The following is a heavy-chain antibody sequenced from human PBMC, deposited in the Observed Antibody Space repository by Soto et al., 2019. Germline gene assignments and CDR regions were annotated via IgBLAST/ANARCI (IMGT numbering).Heavy chain of an antibody. D-gene: IGHD4-17*01. V-gene: IGHV1-69*12. CDR3: ARGSDYDGYFKY. J-gene: IGHJ4*02. CDR2: IILPFGVP. Sequence: QVRLVQSGAEVKKPGSSVKVSCKASGGTFSNFAINWVRQAPGQGLEWMGGIILPFGVPHYAQKFQARVTNAADESMTTAYMYLSGLRSEETAAYCCARGSDYDGYFKYWGQGTLISVSP. CDR1: GGTFSNFA.